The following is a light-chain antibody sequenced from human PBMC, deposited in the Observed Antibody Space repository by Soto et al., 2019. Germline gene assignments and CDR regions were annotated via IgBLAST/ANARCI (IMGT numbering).Light chain of an antibody. CDR3: GSIPSSSTSV. CDR1: SSDVGGYEY. J-gene: IGLJ1*01. V-gene: IGLV2-14*01. CDR2: DVT. Sequence: QSVLSQPASVSGSPGQSITISCTGTSSDVGGYEYVSWYQHQPGKAPKLIIYDVTNRPSGVSNRFSGSKSGNTASLTISGIQTEDEADYYCGSIPSSSTSVFGTGTKVTVL.